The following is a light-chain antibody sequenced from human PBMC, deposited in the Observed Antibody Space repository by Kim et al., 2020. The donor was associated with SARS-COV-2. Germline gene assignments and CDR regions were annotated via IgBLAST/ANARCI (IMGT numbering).Light chain of an antibody. J-gene: IGKJ2*01. Sequence: VSPGESATLSCRASQSIGFNVAWYQQKPGQAPRLLIRGASTRATGFPARFSGSGSGTEFTLTISSLQSEDFAIYYCRQYDSWPPYTFGQGTKLEI. CDR2: GAS. V-gene: IGKV3-15*01. CDR1: QSIGFN. CDR3: RQYDSWPPYT.